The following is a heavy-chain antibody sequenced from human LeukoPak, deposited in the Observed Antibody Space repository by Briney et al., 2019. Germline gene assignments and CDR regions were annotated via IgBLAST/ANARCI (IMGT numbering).Heavy chain of an antibody. CDR1: GFTFSSYG. CDR3: ARGPPYYDSKRP. Sequence: GRSLRLSCAASGFTFSSYGMHWVRQAPGKGLEWVAVISYDVSNKYYADSVKGRFTISRDNSKNSLYLQMNSLRAEDTAVYYCARGPPYYDSKRPWGQGTLVTVSS. CDR2: ISYDVSNK. V-gene: IGHV3-30*03. D-gene: IGHD3-22*01. J-gene: IGHJ5*02.